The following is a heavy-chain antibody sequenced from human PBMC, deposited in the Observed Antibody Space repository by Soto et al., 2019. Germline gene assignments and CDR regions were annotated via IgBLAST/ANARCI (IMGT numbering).Heavy chain of an antibody. V-gene: IGHV4-61*01. J-gene: IGHJ4*02. CDR2: VYYTGST. CDR1: GCSVSSGNYY. Sequence: PSETLSLTCTVSGCSVSSGNYYWSWIRQPPGKGLEWIGYVYYTGSTKYNPSLKTRVTISIDASKNQFSLRLNSVTAADTAVYYCARSMYYSDGSNYSPFDYWGQGTLVTVPQ. CDR3: ARSMYYSDGSNYSPFDY. D-gene: IGHD3-22*01.